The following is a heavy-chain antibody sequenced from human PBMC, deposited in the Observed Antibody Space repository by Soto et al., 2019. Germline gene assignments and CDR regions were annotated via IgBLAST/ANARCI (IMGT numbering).Heavy chain of an antibody. Sequence: ASVKVSCKASGYTFTSYYMHWVRQAPGQGLEWMGIINPSGGSTSYAQKFQGRVTMTRDTSTSTVYMELSSLRAEDTAVYYCAKERSSSYFDYWGQGTLFTVSS. D-gene: IGHD6-6*01. J-gene: IGHJ4*02. V-gene: IGHV1-46*01. CDR1: GYTFTSYY. CDR3: AKERSSSYFDY. CDR2: INPSGGST.